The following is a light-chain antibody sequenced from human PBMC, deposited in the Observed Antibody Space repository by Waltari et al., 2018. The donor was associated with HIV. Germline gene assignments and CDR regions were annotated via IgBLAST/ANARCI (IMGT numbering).Light chain of an antibody. V-gene: IGLV1-51*01. J-gene: IGLJ2*01. CDR1: SSNIGNNY. CDR2: DNN. CDR3: GTWDSSLSLV. Sequence: QSVLTQPPSVSAAPGQQVTISCSGISSNIGNNYVSWYQQLPGTAPKLLIYDNNKRPSGIPDRFSGSKSGTSATLGITGLQTGDEADYYCGTWDSSLSLVFGGGTKLTVL.